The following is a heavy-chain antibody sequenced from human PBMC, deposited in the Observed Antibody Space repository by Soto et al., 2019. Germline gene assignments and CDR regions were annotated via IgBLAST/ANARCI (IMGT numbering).Heavy chain of an antibody. J-gene: IGHJ4*02. CDR3: ARVAQQLAHFDY. CDR1: GYTFTSYA. CDR2: INAGNGNT. Sequence: ASVKVSCKASGYTFTSYAMHWVRQAPGQRLEWMGWINAGNGNTKYSQKFQGRVTITRDTSASTAYMELSSLRSEDTAVYYCARVAQQLAHFDYWGQGTLVTVSS. D-gene: IGHD6-13*01. V-gene: IGHV1-3*01.